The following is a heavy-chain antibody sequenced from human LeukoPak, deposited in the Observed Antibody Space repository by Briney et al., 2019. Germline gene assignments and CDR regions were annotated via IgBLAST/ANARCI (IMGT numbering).Heavy chain of an antibody. Sequence: ASVKVSCKASGYTFTSYDINWVRQATGQGLEWMGWMNPNSGNTGYAQKFQGRVTMTRNTSISTAYMELSSLRSEDTAVYYCARGQVIATYFYYYYRDVWAKGPTVTAAS. CDR1: GYTFTSYD. V-gene: IGHV1-8*01. D-gene: IGHD2-21*01. CDR2: MNPNSGNT. CDR3: ARGQVIATYFYYYYRDV. J-gene: IGHJ6*03.